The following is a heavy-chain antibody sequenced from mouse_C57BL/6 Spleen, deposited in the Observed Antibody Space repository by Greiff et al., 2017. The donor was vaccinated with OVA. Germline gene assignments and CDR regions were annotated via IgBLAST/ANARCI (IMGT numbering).Heavy chain of an antibody. J-gene: IGHJ1*03. CDR1: GFTFSDYY. Sequence: EVQLVESEGGLVQPGSSMKLSCTASGFTFSDYYMAWVRQVPEKGLEWVANINYDGSSTYYMESLKSRFIISRDNAKNILYLQISSLNSQDTAPYYGAREAYYYGSSYWYFDVWGTGTTVTVSS. CDR3: AREAYYYGSSYWYFDV. D-gene: IGHD1-1*01. V-gene: IGHV5-16*01. CDR2: INYDGSST.